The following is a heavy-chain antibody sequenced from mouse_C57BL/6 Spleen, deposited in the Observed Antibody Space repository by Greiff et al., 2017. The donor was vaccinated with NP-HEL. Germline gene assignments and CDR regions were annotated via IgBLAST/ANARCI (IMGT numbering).Heavy chain of an antibody. Sequence: QVQLKQSGAELVRPGASVTLSCKASGYTFTDYEMPWVKRPPLLGLEWFGAFVPKTGGTAYNQKFKGKAILTADNSSSTAYMELRSLTSEDSAVYYCTREVFITTVVADYWGQGTTLTVSS. V-gene: IGHV1-15*01. CDR1: GYTFTDYE. J-gene: IGHJ2*01. D-gene: IGHD1-1*01. CDR3: TREVFITTVVADY. CDR2: FVPKTGGT.